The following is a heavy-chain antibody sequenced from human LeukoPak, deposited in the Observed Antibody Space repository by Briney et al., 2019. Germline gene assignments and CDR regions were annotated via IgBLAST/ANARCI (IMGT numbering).Heavy chain of an antibody. CDR3: ARDGGPSGSYYRIPWWYFDY. D-gene: IGHD1-26*01. V-gene: IGHV3-30*03. J-gene: IGHJ4*02. CDR2: ISYDGSNK. CDR1: GFTFSSYG. Sequence: PGGSLRLSCAASGFTFSSYGMHWVRQAPGKGLEWVAVISYDGSNKYYADSVKGRFTISRDNSKNTLYLQMNSLRAEDTAVYYCARDGGPSGSYYRIPWWYFDYWGQGTLVTVSS.